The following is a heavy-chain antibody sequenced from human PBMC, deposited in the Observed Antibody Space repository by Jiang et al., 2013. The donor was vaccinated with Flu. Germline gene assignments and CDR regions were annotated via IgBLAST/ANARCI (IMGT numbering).Heavy chain of an antibody. V-gene: IGHV3-23*01. CDR1: DSPFSSYA. CDR3: AKDWREYYYDSSGYLRFDY. Sequence: ESGGGLVQPGGSLSXPVQPLDSPFSSYAMSWVRQAPGKGLEWVSAISGSGGSTYYADSVKGRFTISRDNSKNTLYLQMNSLRAEDTAVYYCAKDWREYYYDSSGYLRFDYWGQGTLVTVSS. J-gene: IGHJ4*02. CDR2: ISGSGGST. D-gene: IGHD3-22*01.